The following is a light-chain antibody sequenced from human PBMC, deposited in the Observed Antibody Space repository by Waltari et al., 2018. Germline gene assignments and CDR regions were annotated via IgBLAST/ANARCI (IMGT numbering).Light chain of an antibody. CDR2: GKA. Sequence: SSELTQDPAVSVALGQTIRITCQGDSLRTTYASWYQVKPGQAPVLVMFGKAKRPSGVPDRFSGDTSDTTSSLTITGAQAEDEADYYCSSRNGRASQVVFAGGTKVTVL. CDR3: SSRNGRASQVV. CDR1: SLRTTY. V-gene: IGLV3-19*01. J-gene: IGLJ2*01.